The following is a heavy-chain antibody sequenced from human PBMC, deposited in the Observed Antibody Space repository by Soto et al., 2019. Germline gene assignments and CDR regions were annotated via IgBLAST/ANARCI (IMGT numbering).Heavy chain of an antibody. D-gene: IGHD3-10*01. CDR2: ISYDGSNK. CDR3: AKASITMVRGVINPNNWFDP. Sequence: GSLRLSCAASGFTFSSYGMHWVRQAPGKGLEWVAVISYDGSNKYYADSVKGRFTISRDNSKNTLYLQMNSLRAEDTAVYYCAKASITMVRGVINPNNWFDPWGQGTLVTVSS. J-gene: IGHJ5*02. CDR1: GFTFSSYG. V-gene: IGHV3-30*18.